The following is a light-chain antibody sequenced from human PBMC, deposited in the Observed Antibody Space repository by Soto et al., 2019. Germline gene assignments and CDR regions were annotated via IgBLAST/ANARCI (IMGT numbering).Light chain of an antibody. J-gene: IGLJ1*01. V-gene: IGLV2-14*01. CDR1: SSDVGGYNY. CDR3: CSYTTSNTRQIV. CDR2: DVS. Sequence: QSALTQPASVSGSPGQSITISCTGTSSDVGGYNYVSWYQQHPGKAPKFMIYDVSNRPPGVSNRFSGSKSGNTTSLTISRLQAEDEADYYCCSYTTSNTRQIVFGTGTKLTVL.